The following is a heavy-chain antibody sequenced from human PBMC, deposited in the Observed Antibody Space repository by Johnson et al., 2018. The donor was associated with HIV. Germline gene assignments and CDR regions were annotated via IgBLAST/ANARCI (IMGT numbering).Heavy chain of an antibody. Sequence: QVQLVESGGGLVKPGGSLRLSCAASGFTFSDYYMSWIRQAPGKGLEWLSYISSSGSTIDYADSVKGRFTISRDNAKNSLYLQMNSLRAEDTAVYYCATRDPTHRPGVFDIWGQGTMVTISS. CDR3: ATRDPTHRPGVFDI. D-gene: IGHD1-14*01. CDR1: GFTFSDYY. CDR2: ISSSGSTI. J-gene: IGHJ3*02. V-gene: IGHV3-11*04.